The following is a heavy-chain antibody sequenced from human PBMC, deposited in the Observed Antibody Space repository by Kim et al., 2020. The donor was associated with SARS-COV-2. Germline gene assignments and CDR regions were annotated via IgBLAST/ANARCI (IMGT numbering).Heavy chain of an antibody. CDR2: IYYTGTS. V-gene: IGHV4-39*01. CDR3: ARRWLVPALGDN. CDR1: GAPISSSSYY. Sequence: SETLSLTCTVSGAPISSSSYYWVWIRQPPGKGLEWIASIYYTGTSHYNPSLRSRVTISVDTSKKEFSLKLNSVIATDTAVYYCARRWLVPALGDNWGPGT. D-gene: IGHD6-19*01. J-gene: IGHJ4*02.